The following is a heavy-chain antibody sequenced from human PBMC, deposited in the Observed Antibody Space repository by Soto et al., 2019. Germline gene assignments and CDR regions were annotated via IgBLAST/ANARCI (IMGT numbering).Heavy chain of an antibody. V-gene: IGHV4-4*02. CDR1: SGSISSSNW. J-gene: IGHJ3*02. CDR3: AGGITVVGPSRDGFYI. D-gene: IGHD6-19*01. Sequence: QVQLQESGPGLVKPSGTLSLTCAVSSGSISSSNWWSWVRQPPGKGLECIGEIYHSGSTNYNPSLKMRVTISLDKSTTQCSLKLRSVTAADTDVKYWAGGITVVGPSRDGFYIWGQGPMVTFSS. CDR2: IYHSGST.